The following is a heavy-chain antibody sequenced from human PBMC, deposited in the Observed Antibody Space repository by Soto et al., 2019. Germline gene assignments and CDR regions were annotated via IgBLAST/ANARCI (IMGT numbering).Heavy chain of an antibody. CDR1: GFSLSTSGVG. CDR3: THLTGDFTFGDY. CDR2: IYWDDDK. Sequence: QITLKESGPPLVKPTQTLTLTCTFSGFSLSTSGVGVGWIRQPPGKALQWLGLIYWDDDKRYSPSLNSRLTITKDTSKNQVVLTMTNMDPVDTATYYCTHLTGDFTFGDYWGRGTLVTVSS. V-gene: IGHV2-5*02. J-gene: IGHJ4*02. D-gene: IGHD7-27*01.